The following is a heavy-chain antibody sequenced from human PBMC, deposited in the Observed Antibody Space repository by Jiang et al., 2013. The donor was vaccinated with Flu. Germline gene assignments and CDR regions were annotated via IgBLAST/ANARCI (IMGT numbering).Heavy chain of an antibody. J-gene: IGHJ5*02. V-gene: IGHV1-3*04. CDR2: INTDDGRT. Sequence: GAEVKKPGASVKISCKASGYSFTYYAIHWVRQAPGQRPECMGWINTDDGRTKYSEKFQGRLTFTRDTSASTVFLELTSLTSEDTSVYYCARDLRNNWFDTWGQGTLVTVSS. CDR3: ARDLRNNWFDT. CDR1: GYSFTYYA.